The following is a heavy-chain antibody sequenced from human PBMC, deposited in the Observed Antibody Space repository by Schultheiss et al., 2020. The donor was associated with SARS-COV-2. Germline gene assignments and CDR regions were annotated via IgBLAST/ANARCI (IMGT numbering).Heavy chain of an antibody. V-gene: IGHV3-23*01. Sequence: GGSLRLSCAASGFTFSNYWMHWVRQAPGKGLEWVSGINNSGASTYYADSVKGRFTISRDNSKNTLYLQMNSLRVEDTAIYYCAKEVNHYYYFAMDVWGQGTTVTVSS. J-gene: IGHJ6*02. CDR2: INNSGAST. CDR3: AKEVNHYYYFAMDV. CDR1: GFTFSNYW. D-gene: IGHD2-21*01.